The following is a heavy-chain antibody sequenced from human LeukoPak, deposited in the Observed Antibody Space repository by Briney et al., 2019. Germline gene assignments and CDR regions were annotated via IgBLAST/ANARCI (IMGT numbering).Heavy chain of an antibody. J-gene: IGHJ6*03. V-gene: IGHV3-23*01. Sequence: GGSLRLSCAASGFTFSSYGMSWVRQAPGKGLEWVSAISGSGGSTYYADSVKGRFTISRDNSKNTLYLQMNSLRAEDTAVYYCAKVGLERPKNYYYMDVWGKGTTVTVSS. CDR1: GFTFSSYG. CDR2: ISGSGGST. CDR3: AKVGLERPKNYYYMDV. D-gene: IGHD1-1*01.